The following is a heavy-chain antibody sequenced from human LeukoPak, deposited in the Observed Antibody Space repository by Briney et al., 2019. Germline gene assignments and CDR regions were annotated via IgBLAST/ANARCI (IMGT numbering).Heavy chain of an antibody. CDR2: IRYDGSNK. CDR1: GFTFSSYG. J-gene: IGHJ5*02. CDR3: ARGLRWYRKGFDP. Sequence: GGSLRLSCAASGFTFSSYGMHWVRQAPGKGLEWVAFIRYDGSNKYYADSVKGRFTISRDNAKNSLYLQMNSLRAEDTAVYYCARGLRWYRKGFDPWGQGTLVTVSS. D-gene: IGHD4-23*01. V-gene: IGHV3-30*02.